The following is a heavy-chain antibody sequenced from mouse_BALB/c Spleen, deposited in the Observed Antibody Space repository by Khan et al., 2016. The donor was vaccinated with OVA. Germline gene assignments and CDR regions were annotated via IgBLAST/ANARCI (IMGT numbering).Heavy chain of an antibody. CDR3: TRGGYSSFAH. CDR1: GYSFTSYL. CDR2: IYPGNSDT. Sequence: VQLKQSGTVLARPGASVKMSCKASGYSFTSYLIYWVKQRPGQGLVWFGGIYPGNSDTSYNQKFKDKAKLTAGTSASTAYMELSSLTNEDYAVYYCTRGGYSSFAHWGQGTLVTVSA. J-gene: IGHJ3*01. D-gene: IGHD1-3*01. V-gene: IGHV1-5*01.